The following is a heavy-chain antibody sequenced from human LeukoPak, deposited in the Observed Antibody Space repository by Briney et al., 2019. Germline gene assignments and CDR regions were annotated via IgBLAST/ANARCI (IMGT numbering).Heavy chain of an antibody. V-gene: IGHV1-69*05. J-gene: IGHJ3*02. CDR2: IIPIFGTA. CDR1: GGTFSSYA. Sequence: ASVKVSCKASGGTFSSYAISWVRQAAGQGLEWMGGIIPIFGTANYAQKFQGRVTINTDESTSTAYMELSSLRSEDTAVYYCARDASVSVVVPAAPDAFDIWGQGTMVTVSS. D-gene: IGHD2-2*01. CDR3: ARDASVSVVVPAAPDAFDI.